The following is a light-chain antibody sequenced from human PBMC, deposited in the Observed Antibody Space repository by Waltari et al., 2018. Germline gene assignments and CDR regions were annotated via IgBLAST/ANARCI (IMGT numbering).Light chain of an antibody. CDR1: SSHIGSTY. J-gene: IGLJ3*02. CDR2: RNN. CDR3: AAWDDSLSGRV. Sequence: QSVLTQPPSASGTPGQRVTISCLGSSSHIGSTYVYWYQQLPGTAPKLLIDRNNQRPSGVPDRFSGSKSGTSASLAISGLRSEDEADYYCAAWDDSLSGRVFGGGTKLTVL. V-gene: IGLV1-47*01.